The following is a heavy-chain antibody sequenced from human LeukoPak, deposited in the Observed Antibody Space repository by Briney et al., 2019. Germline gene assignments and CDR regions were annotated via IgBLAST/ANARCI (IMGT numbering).Heavy chain of an antibody. V-gene: IGHV3-30*18. D-gene: IGHD7-27*01. CDR1: GITFSSYD. Sequence: GGSLRLSCAASGITFSSYDMHWVRQAPGKGLEWVAVIAYDGSNKYYAESVKGRFTISRDNSKNTLYLQMNSLRAEDTAVYYCAKDALGRNSFEPGVDYWGQGTLVTVSS. CDR2: IAYDGSNK. J-gene: IGHJ4*02. CDR3: AKDALGRNSFEPGVDY.